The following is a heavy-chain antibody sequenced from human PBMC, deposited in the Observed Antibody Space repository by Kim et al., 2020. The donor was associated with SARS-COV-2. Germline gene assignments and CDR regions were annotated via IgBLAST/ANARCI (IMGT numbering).Heavy chain of an antibody. CDR1: GASINHYY. CDR3: ARDYGGKRSGYFYGLDV. J-gene: IGHJ6*02. Sequence: SETLSLTCNVSGASINHYYWHWLRQSPGKGLEWIGSISYVGGTDYNPSLERRVIISSDTSKNQFSLQLSSLSAADTAVYYCARDYGGKRSGYFYGLDVWGQGATVTVS. CDR2: ISYVGGT. V-gene: IGHV4-59*01. D-gene: IGHD4-17*01.